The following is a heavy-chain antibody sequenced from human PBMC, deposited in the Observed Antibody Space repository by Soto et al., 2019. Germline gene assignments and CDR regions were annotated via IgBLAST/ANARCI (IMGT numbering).Heavy chain of an antibody. CDR3: ARGSRDKRRGYSYGYSGQFDY. Sequence: PSETLPVTCALYGGSFSGYYWSWIRQPPGKGLEWIGEINHSGSTNYNPSLKSRVTISVDTSKNQFPLKLSSVTAADTAVYYCARGSRDKRRGYSYGYSGQFDYWGQRTLVTVSS. CDR1: GGSFSGYY. J-gene: IGHJ4*02. V-gene: IGHV4-34*01. CDR2: INHSGST. D-gene: IGHD5-18*01.